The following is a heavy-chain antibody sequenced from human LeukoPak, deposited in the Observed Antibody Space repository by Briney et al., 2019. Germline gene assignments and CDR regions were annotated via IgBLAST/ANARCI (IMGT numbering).Heavy chain of an antibody. V-gene: IGHV3-23*01. D-gene: IGHD1-26*01. CDR1: GFTFSTST. Sequence: GGSLRLSCAASGFTFSTSTMSWVRQAPGRGLEWVSAIRGTGSPTYYADSVKGRFTISRDNSKNALYLQMNGLRAEDTAVYYCAKDSSYSGSSADFDYWGQGTLVTVSS. J-gene: IGHJ4*02. CDR3: AKDSSYSGSSADFDY. CDR2: IRGTGSPT.